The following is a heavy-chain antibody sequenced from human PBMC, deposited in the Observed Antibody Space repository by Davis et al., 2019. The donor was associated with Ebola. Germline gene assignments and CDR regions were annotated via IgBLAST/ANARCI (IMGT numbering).Heavy chain of an antibody. CDR2: INHSGST. V-gene: IGHV4-34*01. Sequence: SDTLSLTCAVHGWSSSGYYWSWIRKLPGKGLEWIGEINHSGSTNYNPSLKSRVTISVDTSKNQFSLKLSSVTAADTAVYYCARGTIFGVVRMYYYGMDVWGQGTTVTVSS. CDR3: ARGTIFGVVRMYYYGMDV. D-gene: IGHD3-3*01. CDR1: GWSSSGYY. J-gene: IGHJ6*02.